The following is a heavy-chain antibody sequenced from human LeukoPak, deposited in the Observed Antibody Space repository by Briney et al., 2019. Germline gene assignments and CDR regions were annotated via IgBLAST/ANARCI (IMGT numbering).Heavy chain of an antibody. Sequence: PGGSLRLSCAASGFTFSSYSMNWVRQAPGKGLEWVSSISSSSSYIYYADSVKGRFTISRDNAKNSLYLQMNSLRAEDTAVYYCARSRTGRYCSSTSCLIDYWGQGTLVTVSS. J-gene: IGHJ4*02. V-gene: IGHV3-21*01. CDR1: GFTFSSYS. CDR3: ARSRTGRYCSSTSCLIDY. D-gene: IGHD2-2*01. CDR2: ISSSSSYI.